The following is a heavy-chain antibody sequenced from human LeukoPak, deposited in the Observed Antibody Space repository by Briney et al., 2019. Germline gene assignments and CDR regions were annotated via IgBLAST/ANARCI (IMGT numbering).Heavy chain of an antibody. V-gene: IGHV4-34*01. D-gene: IGHD3-10*01. J-gene: IGHJ5*02. CDR3: ARGGLWFGETRNWFDP. CDR2: INHSGST. CDR1: GGSFSGYY. Sequence: PSENLSLTCAVYGGSFSGYYWSWIRQPPGKGLEWIGEINHSGSTNYNPSLKSRVTISVDTSKNQFSLKLSSVTAADTAVYYCARGGLWFGETRNWFDPWGQGTLVTVSS.